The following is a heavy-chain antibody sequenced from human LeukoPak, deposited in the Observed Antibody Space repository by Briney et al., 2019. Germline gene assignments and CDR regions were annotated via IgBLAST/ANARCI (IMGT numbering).Heavy chain of an antibody. J-gene: IGHJ3*02. CDR2: IIPIFGTA. CDR1: GYTFSSYA. V-gene: IGHV1-69*05. Sequence: SVKVSCKASGYTFSSYAISWVRQAPGQGLEWMGGIIPIFGTANYAQKFQGRVTITTDESTSTAYMELSSLRSEDTAVYYCASSRGYYYDSSGYYYAFDIWGQGTMVTVSS. D-gene: IGHD3-22*01. CDR3: ASSRGYYYDSSGYYYAFDI.